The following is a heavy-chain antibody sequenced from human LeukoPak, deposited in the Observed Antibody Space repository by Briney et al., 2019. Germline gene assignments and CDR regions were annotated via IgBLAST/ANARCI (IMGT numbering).Heavy chain of an antibody. CDR2: IFYSGST. Sequence: SETLSLTCTVSGGSISSYYWSWIRQPPGKGLEWIGYIFYSGSTNYNPSLKSRVTISVDTSKNQFSLKLSSVTAADTAVYYCARLSNYYYYMDVWGKGTTVTVSS. D-gene: IGHD4-11*01. CDR1: GGSISSYY. CDR3: ARLSNYYYYMDV. V-gene: IGHV4-59*01. J-gene: IGHJ6*03.